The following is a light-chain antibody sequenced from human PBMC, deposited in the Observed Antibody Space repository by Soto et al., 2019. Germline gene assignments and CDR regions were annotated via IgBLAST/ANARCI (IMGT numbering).Light chain of an antibody. CDR3: SSYAGSNNFV. V-gene: IGLV2-8*01. CDR1: SSDVGYYDY. CDR2: EVT. Sequence: QSVLTQPPSASGFPGQSVNISCTGTSSDVGYYDYVSWYQQHPGKAPKLVIYEVTKRPSGVPDRVSASKSGNTASLTVSGLRAEDEADYYCSSYAGSNNFVFGSGTKVTVL. J-gene: IGLJ1*01.